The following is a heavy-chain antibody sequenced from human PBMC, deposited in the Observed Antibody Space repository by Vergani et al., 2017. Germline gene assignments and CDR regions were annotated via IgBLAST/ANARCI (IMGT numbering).Heavy chain of an antibody. CDR1: GFTFNHYA. Sequence: EVQLLESGGDLVQPGGSLRLSCAASGFTFNHYAMNWVRQAPGKGLEWVSGISGSGGRTYYADSVTGRFTISRDSSKNTLYLQMNRLSAGDTAVYYCAKANPRNSGYDYLYYYHAMDVWGQGTTVTVSS. J-gene: IGHJ6*02. V-gene: IGHV3-23*01. CDR2: ISGSGGRT. CDR3: AKANPRNSGYDYLYYYHAMDV. D-gene: IGHD5-12*01.